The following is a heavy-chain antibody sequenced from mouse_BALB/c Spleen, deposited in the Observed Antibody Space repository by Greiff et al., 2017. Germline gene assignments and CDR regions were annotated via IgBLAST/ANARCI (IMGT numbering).Heavy chain of an antibody. V-gene: IGHV1-14*01. J-gene: IGHJ1*01. CDR3: ARLNYDGSARYFDV. CDR1: GYTFTSYV. Sequence: VQLQQSGPELVKPGASVKMSCKASGYTFTSYVMHWVKQKPGQGLEWIGYINPYNDGTKYNEKFKGKATLTSDKSSSTAYMALSSLTSEDSAVYYCARLNYDGSARYFDVWGAGTTVTVSS. D-gene: IGHD1-1*01. CDR2: INPYNDGT.